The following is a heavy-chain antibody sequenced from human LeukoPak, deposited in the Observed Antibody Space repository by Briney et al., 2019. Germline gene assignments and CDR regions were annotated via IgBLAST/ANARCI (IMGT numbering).Heavy chain of an antibody. CDR1: GFTFSSYS. CDR3: SSEAYYDCSGYYLTFALDY. D-gene: IGHD3-22*01. V-gene: IGHV3-48*01. Sequence: AGGSLRLSCAASGFTFSSYSINWVRQAPGKGREWVSYISSISSTIYYADSVKGRFTISRDNAKNSLYLQMNRLRAEDTAVYYCSSEAYYDCSGYYLTFALDYWGQGTLVTVSS. CDR2: ISSISSTI. J-gene: IGHJ4*02.